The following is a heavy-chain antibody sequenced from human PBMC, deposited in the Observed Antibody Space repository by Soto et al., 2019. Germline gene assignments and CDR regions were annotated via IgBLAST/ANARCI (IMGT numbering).Heavy chain of an antibody. CDR2: INSDGSST. D-gene: IGHD2-15*01. CDR1: GFTFSSYW. CDR3: VRTSLVVAAATREDY. Sequence: EVQLVESGGGLVQPVGSLRLSCAASGFTFSSYWMHWVRQAPGKGLVWVSRINSDGSSTSYADSVKGRFTISRDNAKNPLYLQMNSLSAEYTAVYYCVRTSLVVAAATREDYWGQGTLVTVSS. V-gene: IGHV3-74*01. J-gene: IGHJ4*02.